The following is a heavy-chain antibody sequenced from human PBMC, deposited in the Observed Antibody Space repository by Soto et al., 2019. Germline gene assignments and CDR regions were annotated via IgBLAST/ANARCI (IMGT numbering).Heavy chain of an antibody. D-gene: IGHD2-15*01. CDR2: INYSGST. Sequence: SETLSLTCTVSGGSISSYYWSWIRQPPGKGLEWIGYINYSGSTNYNPSLKSRVTISVDTSKNQFSLKLSSVTAADTAVYYCARDPVVAATDDAFDIWGQGTMVTVSS. CDR1: GGSISSYY. J-gene: IGHJ3*02. CDR3: ARDPVVAATDDAFDI. V-gene: IGHV4-59*01.